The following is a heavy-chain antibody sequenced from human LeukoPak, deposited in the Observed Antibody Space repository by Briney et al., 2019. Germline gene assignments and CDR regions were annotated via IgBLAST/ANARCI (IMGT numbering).Heavy chain of an antibody. CDR2: ISSSGSTI. J-gene: IGHJ4*02. D-gene: IGHD5-18*01. V-gene: IGHV3-11*01. CDR3: ARDPSRGYTYGYEDY. Sequence: PGGSLRLSCAASGFTFSDYYMSWIRQAPGKGLEWVSYISSSGSTIYYADSVKGRFTISRDNAKNSLYLQMNSLRAEDTAVYYCARDPSRGYTYGYEDYWGQGTLVTVSS. CDR1: GFTFSDYY.